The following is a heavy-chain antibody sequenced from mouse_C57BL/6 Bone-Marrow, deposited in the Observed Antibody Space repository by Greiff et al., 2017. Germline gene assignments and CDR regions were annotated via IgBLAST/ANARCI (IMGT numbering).Heavy chain of an antibody. CDR3: ARRGETNGSSPLYYFDY. CDR1: GFNIKNTY. D-gene: IGHD1-1*01. V-gene: IGHV14-3*01. J-gene: IGHJ2*01. CDR2: IDPANGNT. Sequence: VQLKQSVAELVRPGASVKLSCTASGFNIKNTYMHWVKQRPEQGLEWIGRIDPANGNTKYAPKFQGKATITADTSSNTAYLQLSSLTSEDTAIYYCARRGETNGSSPLYYFDYWGQGTTLTVSS.